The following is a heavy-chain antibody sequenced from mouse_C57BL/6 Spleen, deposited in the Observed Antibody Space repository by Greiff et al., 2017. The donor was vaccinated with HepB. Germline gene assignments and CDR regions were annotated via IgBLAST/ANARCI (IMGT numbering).Heavy chain of an antibody. D-gene: IGHD2-5*01. J-gene: IGHJ1*03. V-gene: IGHV5-12*01. CDR3: ARRAYYSNYRYFDV. Sequence: EVMLVESGGGLVQPGGSLKLSCAASGFTFSDYYMYWVRQTPEKRLEWVAYISNGGGSTYYPDTVKGRFTISRDNAKNTLYLQMSRLKSEDTAMYYCARRAYYSNYRYFDVWGTGTTVTVSS. CDR1: GFTFSDYY. CDR2: ISNGGGST.